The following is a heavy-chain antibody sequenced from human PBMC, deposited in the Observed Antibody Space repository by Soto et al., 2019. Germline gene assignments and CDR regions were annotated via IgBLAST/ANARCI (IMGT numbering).Heavy chain of an antibody. J-gene: IGHJ3*02. CDR3: ARDRVGGLRFLEWLPDFDAFDI. CDR1: GDSVSSNSAA. CDR2: TYYRSKWYN. Sequence: SPTLSLTCAISGDSVSSNSAAWNWIRQSPSRGLEWLGRTYYRSKWYNDYAVSVKSRITINPDTSKNQFSLQLNSVTPEDTAVYYCARDRVGGLRFLEWLPDFDAFDIWGQGTMVTVSS. D-gene: IGHD3-3*01. V-gene: IGHV6-1*01.